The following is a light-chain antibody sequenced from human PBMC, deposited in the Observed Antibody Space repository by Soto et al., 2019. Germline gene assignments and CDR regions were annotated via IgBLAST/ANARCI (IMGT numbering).Light chain of an antibody. V-gene: IGLV1-40*01. J-gene: IGLJ3*02. Sequence: QSVLTQPPSVSGAPGQRVTISCSGTSSNIGAGYDVHWYQQLPGTAPKLLIYGNSNRLSGAPDRFSGSKSGTSASLAITGLQAEDEADYYCQSYDSSLSHWLFGGGTKLTVL. CDR3: QSYDSSLSHWL. CDR1: SSNIGAGYD. CDR2: GNS.